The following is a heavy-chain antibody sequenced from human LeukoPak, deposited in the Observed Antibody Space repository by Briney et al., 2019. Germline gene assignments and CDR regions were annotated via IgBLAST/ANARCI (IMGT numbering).Heavy chain of an antibody. CDR2: ISGSGGNT. CDR1: GFTFSSYA. V-gene: IGHV3-23*01. CDR3: AKEFVYQLLVGSCWFDP. Sequence: GGSLRLSCAASGFTFSSYAMSWVRQAPGKGLEWVSAISGSGGNTYYADSVKGRFTISRDNSKNTLYLQMNSLRAEDTAVYYRAKEFVYQLLVGSCWFDPRGQGTLVTVSS. D-gene: IGHD2-2*01. J-gene: IGHJ5*02.